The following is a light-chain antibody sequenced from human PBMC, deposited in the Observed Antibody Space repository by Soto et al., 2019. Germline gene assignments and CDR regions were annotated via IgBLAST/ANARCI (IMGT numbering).Light chain of an antibody. V-gene: IGKV1-39*01. CDR2: TAS. CDR1: QSISSS. J-gene: IGKJ1*01. CDR3: QQSYSLPPWT. Sequence: DLQMTQSPSSLSASVGDRVTITCRASQSISSSLNWYQQKPGTAPELLIYTASSLQSGVPSRFSGSGSGTDFTLTISSLQPEDFGTYYCQQSYSLPPWTFGQGTKVEIK.